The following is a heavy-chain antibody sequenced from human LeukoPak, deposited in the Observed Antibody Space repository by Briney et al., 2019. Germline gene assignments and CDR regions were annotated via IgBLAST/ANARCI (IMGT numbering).Heavy chain of an antibody. Sequence: PGRSLRLPCAASGFTFDDYAMHWVRQAPGKGLEWVSGISWNSGSIGYADSVKGRFTISRDNAKNSLYLQLNSLRAEDTAVYYCARGRQNSGSYSDAFDIWGQGTMVTVSS. D-gene: IGHD1-26*01. V-gene: IGHV3-9*01. CDR1: GFTFDDYA. J-gene: IGHJ3*02. CDR3: ARGRQNSGSYSDAFDI. CDR2: ISWNSGSI.